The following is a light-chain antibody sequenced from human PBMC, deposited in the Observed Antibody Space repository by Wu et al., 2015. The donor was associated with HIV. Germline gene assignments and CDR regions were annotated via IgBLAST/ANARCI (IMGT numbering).Light chain of an antibody. Sequence: DIQLTQSPSFLSASVGDRVTITCRASQGISSYLAWYQQKPGKAPKLLIYAASTLQSGVPSRFSGSGSGTEFTLTISSLQPEDFATYYCQQLNSYALTFGGGTKVEDQT. J-gene: IGKJ4*01. CDR3: QQLNSYALT. V-gene: IGKV1-9*01. CDR1: QGISSY. CDR2: AAS.